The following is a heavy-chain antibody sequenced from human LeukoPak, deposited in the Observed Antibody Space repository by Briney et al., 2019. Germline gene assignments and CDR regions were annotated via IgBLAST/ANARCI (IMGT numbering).Heavy chain of an antibody. V-gene: IGHV4-59*11. J-gene: IGHJ3*02. CDR1: GGSISSHY. CDR2: IYYSGST. Sequence: SETLSLTCTVSGGSISSHYWSWIRQPPGKGLEWIGYIYYSGSTNYNPSLKSRVTISVDTSKNQFSLKLSSVTAADTAVYYCAREKSRFDAFDIWGQGTMVIVSS. CDR3: AREKSRFDAFDI. D-gene: IGHD3-10*01.